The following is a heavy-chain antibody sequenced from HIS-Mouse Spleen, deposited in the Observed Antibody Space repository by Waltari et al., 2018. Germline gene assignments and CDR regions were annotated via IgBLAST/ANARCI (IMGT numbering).Heavy chain of an antibody. CDR3: AKVRGHHYYDSSGYHYYFDY. J-gene: IGHJ4*02. CDR2: ISGSGAST. V-gene: IGHV3-23*01. CDR1: GFTFSSYA. D-gene: IGHD3-22*01. Sequence: EVQLLESGGGLVQPGGSLRLSCAASGFTFSSYAMSWVRQAPGKGLDWVAAISGSGASTYYADSGNGRFTISRDNSKNTLYLQMNSLRAEDTAVYYFAKVRGHHYYDSSGYHYYFDYWGQGTLVTVSS.